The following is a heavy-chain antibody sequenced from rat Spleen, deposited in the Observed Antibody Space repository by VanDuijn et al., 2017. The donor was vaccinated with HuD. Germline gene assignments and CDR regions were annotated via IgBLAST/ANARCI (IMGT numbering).Heavy chain of an antibody. J-gene: IGHJ3*01. CDR3: ARDENGYIYVWFAY. D-gene: IGHD4-6*01. V-gene: IGHV2-41*01. CDR2: IWNTGGT. CDR1: GFTFTDYN. Sequence: VQLVESGGGFVQPGRSLNLSCAASGFTFTDYNMAWVRQPPGKGLEWLGVIWNTGGTRYNSALESRLSISKDTSKSQVFLKMNSLQTEDTATYYCARDENGYIYVWFAYWGQGTLVTVSS.